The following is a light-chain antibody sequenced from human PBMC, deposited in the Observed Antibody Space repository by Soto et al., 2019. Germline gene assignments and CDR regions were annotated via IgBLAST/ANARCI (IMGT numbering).Light chain of an antibody. CDR1: QSVLYSSNNKNY. V-gene: IGKV4-1*01. CDR3: QQYYSTPQT. J-gene: IGKJ1*01. CDR2: WAS. Sequence: DIVMTQSPNSLAVSLGERATINCKSSQSVLYSSNNKNYLAWYQQKPGQPPKLLIYWASTQESGVPDRFSGRGSGTDFTLTISSLQAEDVAVYYCQQYYSTPQTFGQGTKVEIK.